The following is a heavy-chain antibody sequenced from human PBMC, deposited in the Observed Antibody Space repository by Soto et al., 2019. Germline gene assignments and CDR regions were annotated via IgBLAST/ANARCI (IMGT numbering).Heavy chain of an antibody. D-gene: IGHD3-22*01. CDR3: ARNGGPDYYDSSGLDY. CDR1: GGSISSYY. J-gene: IGHJ4*02. V-gene: IGHV4-59*01. CDR2: IYYSGST. Sequence: SETLSLTCTVSGGSISSYYWSWIRQPPGKGLEWIGYIYYSGSTNYNPSLKSRVTISVDTSKNQFSLKLSSVTAADTAVYYCARNGGPDYYDSSGLDYWGQGTLVTVS.